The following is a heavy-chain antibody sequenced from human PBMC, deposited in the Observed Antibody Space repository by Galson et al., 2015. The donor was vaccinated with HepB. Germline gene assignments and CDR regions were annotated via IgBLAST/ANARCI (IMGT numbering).Heavy chain of an antibody. J-gene: IGHJ6*02. V-gene: IGHV3-53*01. CDR1: EFTVSSNY. Sequence: SLRLSCAASEFTVSSNYMSWVRQAPGKGLEWVSVIYSGGSTYYADSVKGRFTISRDNSKNTLYLQMNSLRAEDTAVYYCASSTVEYGMDVWGQGTTVTVSS. D-gene: IGHD4-23*01. CDR3: ASSTVEYGMDV. CDR2: IYSGGST.